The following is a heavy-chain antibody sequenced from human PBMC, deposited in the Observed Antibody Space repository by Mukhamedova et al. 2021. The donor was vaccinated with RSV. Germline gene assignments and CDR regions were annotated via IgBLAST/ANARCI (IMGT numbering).Heavy chain of an antibody. J-gene: IGHJ4*02. Sequence: GLEWVSTVSGSGGTTYYADSVKGRFTISRDKSKNTLYLQMNSLRAEDTAVYYCASRHDYGDYASFDYWGQGTLVTVSS. CDR2: VSGSGGTT. D-gene: IGHD4-17*01. CDR3: ASRHDYGDYASFDY. V-gene: IGHV3-23*01.